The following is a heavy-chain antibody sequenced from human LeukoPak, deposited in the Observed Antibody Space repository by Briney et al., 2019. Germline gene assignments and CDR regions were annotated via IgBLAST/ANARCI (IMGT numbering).Heavy chain of an antibody. J-gene: IGHJ4*02. CDR1: GYSISSGYY. V-gene: IGHV4-38-2*01. CDR2: MYHSGST. CDR3: ARAHPWYFDY. Sequence: SETLSLTCAVSGYSISSGYYWGWIRQPPGKGLEWIGSMYHSGSTYYNPSPKSRVTISVDTSKNQFSLKLRSVSAADTAVYYCARAHPWYFDYWGQGTLVTVSS.